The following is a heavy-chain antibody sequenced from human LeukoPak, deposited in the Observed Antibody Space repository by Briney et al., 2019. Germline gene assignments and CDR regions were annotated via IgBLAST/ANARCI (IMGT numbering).Heavy chain of an antibody. CDR2: ISYDGSNK. J-gene: IGHJ4*02. CDR3: AKGAAVVPAAIAY. D-gene: IGHD2-2*01. CDR1: GFTFSSYA. V-gene: IGHV3-30-3*01. Sequence: PGGSLRLSCAASGFTFSSYAMHWVRQAPGKGLEWVAVISYDGSNKYYADSVKGRFTISRDNSKNTLYLQMNSLRAEDTAVYYCAKGAAVVPAAIAYWGQGTLVTVSS.